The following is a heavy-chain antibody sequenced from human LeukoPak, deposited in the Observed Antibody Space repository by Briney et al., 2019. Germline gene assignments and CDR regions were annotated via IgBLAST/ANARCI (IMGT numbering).Heavy chain of an antibody. J-gene: IGHJ6*03. D-gene: IGHD3-3*01. CDR2: MNPQSGNT. Sequence: VASVTVSCKASGYMFTNYDINWVRQATGQGLEWMGWMNPQSGNTGYAQKFQGRVTITRNTSISTAYMELSSLRSEDTAVYYCARGGYDFWSGYSVLYYYYMDVWGKGTTVTVSS. V-gene: IGHV1-8*03. CDR3: ARGGYDFWSGYSVLYYYYMDV. CDR1: GYMFTNYD.